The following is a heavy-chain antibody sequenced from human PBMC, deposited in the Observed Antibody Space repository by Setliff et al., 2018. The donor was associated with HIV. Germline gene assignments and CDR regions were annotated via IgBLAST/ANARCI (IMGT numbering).Heavy chain of an antibody. V-gene: IGHV4-4*07. J-gene: IGHJ6*03. CDR2: VKSSGTT. CDR3: AREAPDSSYYYYMDV. Sequence: ASETLSLTCTVSGDSIINYYWSWIRQPAGKGLEWIGRVKSSGTTTYSPSLKSRVTMSVDTAKKQFSLRLSSLTAADTAVYYCAREAPDSSYYYYMDVWGKGATVTVSS. CDR1: GDSIINYY.